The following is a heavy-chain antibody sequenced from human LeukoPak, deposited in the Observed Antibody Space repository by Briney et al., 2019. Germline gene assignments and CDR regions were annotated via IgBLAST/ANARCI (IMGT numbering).Heavy chain of an antibody. CDR3: ARTPLYSGYDPPPFDY. D-gene: IGHD5-12*01. J-gene: IGHJ4*02. Sequence: GGSLRLSCAASGFTFSSYSMSWVRQAPGKGLEWVSSISSSSSYIYYADSVKGRFTISRDNAKNSLYLQMNSLRAEDTAVYYCARTPLYSGYDPPPFDYWGQGTLVTVSS. CDR1: GFTFSSYS. CDR2: ISSSSSYI. V-gene: IGHV3-21*01.